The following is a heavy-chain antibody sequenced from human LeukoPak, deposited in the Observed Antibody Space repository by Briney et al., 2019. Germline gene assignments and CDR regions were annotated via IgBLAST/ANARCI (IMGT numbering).Heavy chain of an antibody. CDR2: ISWDGSSA. CDR1: GFTFNDYT. Sequence: GGSLRLSCVVSGFTFNDYTMHWVRQAPGKGLEWVSLISWDGSSAHYADSVKGRFTVSRDNGKNSLYLQMNSLTSDDTALYYCAKDLTVLRGVVKYGMDVWGQGTRVTVSS. CDR3: AKDLTVLRGVVKYGMDV. J-gene: IGHJ6*02. V-gene: IGHV3-43*01. D-gene: IGHD3-10*01.